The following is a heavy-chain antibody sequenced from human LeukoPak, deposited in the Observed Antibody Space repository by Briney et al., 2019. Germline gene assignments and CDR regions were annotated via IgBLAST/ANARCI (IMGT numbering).Heavy chain of an antibody. V-gene: IGHV3-23*01. CDR2: ISGSGGST. CDR3: AKHTIFGVVTYFDY. CDR1: GFTFINYA. Sequence: GGSLRLSCAASGFTFINYAMNSVRQAPGKGLEWVSAISGSGGSTYYAAAVKGRFTISRDNSKTTLYLKMNSLRAEDTAVYYCAKHTIFGVVTYFDYWGQGTLVTVSS. J-gene: IGHJ4*02. D-gene: IGHD3-3*01.